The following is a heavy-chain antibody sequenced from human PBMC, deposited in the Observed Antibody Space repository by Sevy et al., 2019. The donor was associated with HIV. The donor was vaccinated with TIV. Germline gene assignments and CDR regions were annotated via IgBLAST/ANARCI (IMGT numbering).Heavy chain of an antibody. J-gene: IGHJ4*02. CDR3: AREARRPTYYFDY. Sequence: SETLSLTCTVSGGSMSSYYWSWIRQPPGKGLEWIGYIYYSGSTNYNPTLKSRVTISVDTSKNQFSLKLSSVTAADTAVYYCAREARRPTYYFDYWGQGTLVTVSS. V-gene: IGHV4-59*13. CDR2: IYYSGST. CDR1: GGSMSSYY.